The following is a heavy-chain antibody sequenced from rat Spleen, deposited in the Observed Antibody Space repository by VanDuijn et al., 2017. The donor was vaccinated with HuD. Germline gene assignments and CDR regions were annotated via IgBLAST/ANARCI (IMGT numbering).Heavy chain of an antibody. J-gene: IGHJ3*01. CDR3: TRGVYYGYYGYEGGFAY. Sequence: QVQLKESGPGLVQPSQTLSLICTVSGFSVISNSVHWVRQPPGKGLEWMGGIWGDGSTDYNSALKSRLTISRDTSKSQVFLKMSSLQTEDTALYVCTRGVYYGYYGYEGGFAYWGPGTLVTVSS. V-gene: IGHV2-1*01. CDR1: GFSVISNS. D-gene: IGHD1-7*01. CDR2: IWGDGST.